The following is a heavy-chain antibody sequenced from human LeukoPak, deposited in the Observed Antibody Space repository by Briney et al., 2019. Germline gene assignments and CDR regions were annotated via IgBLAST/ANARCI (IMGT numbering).Heavy chain of an antibody. CDR1: GFTFSSYS. CDR2: ISSSSSYI. V-gene: IGHV3-21*01. J-gene: IGHJ3*02. CDR3: ARFYYYDSSGYYGDAFDI. Sequence: PGGSLRPSCAASGFTFSSYSMNWVRQAPGKGLEWVSSISSSSSYIYYADSVKGRFTISRDNAKNSLYLQMNSLRAEDTAVYYCARFYYYDSSGYYGDAFDIWGQGTMVTVSS. D-gene: IGHD3-22*01.